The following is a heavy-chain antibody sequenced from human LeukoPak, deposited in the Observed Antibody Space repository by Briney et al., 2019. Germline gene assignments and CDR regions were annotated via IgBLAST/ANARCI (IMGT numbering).Heavy chain of an antibody. CDR1: GGSISSSSYY. D-gene: IGHD2-2*01. V-gene: IGHV4-39*07. Sequence: SETLSLTCTVSGGSISSSSYYWGWIRQPPGKGLEWIGSIYYSGSTNYNPSLKSRVTISVDTSKNQFSLKLSSVTAADTAVYYCARMRDIVVVPAGNWFDPWGQGTLVTVSS. J-gene: IGHJ5*02. CDR2: IYYSGST. CDR3: ARMRDIVVVPAGNWFDP.